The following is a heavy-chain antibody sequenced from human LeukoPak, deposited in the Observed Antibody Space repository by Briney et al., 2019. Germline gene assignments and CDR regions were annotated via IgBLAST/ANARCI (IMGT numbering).Heavy chain of an antibody. CDR1: GFTFSSYW. J-gene: IGHJ4*02. V-gene: IGHV3-7*01. D-gene: IGHD6-19*01. CDR3: ARGGQWLVPYYFDY. Sequence: PGGSLRLSCAASGFTFSSYWMSWVRQAPGKGLEWVANIKQDGSEKYYVDSVKGRFTISRDNAKNSLYLQMNSLRAEDTAVYYCARGGQWLVPYYFDYWGQGTLVTVSS. CDR2: IKQDGSEK.